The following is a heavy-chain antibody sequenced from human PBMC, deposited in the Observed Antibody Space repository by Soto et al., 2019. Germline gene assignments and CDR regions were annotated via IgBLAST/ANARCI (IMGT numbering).Heavy chain of an antibody. D-gene: IGHD3-3*01. CDR1: GGSFSGYY. CDR3: AIDFWSGYHY. CDR2: INHSGST. J-gene: IGHJ4*02. V-gene: IGHV4-34*01. Sequence: QVQLQQWGAGLLKPSETLSLTCAVYGGSFSGYYWSWIRQPPGKGLEWIGEINHSGSTNYNPSLKIRVTISVDTSKNQFSLKLSSVTAADTAVYYCAIDFWSGYHYWVQGTLVTVSS.